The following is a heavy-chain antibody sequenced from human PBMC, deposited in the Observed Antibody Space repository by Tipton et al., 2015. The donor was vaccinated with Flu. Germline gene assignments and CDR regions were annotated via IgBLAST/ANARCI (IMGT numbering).Heavy chain of an antibody. D-gene: IGHD6-13*01. CDR3: VRGPLPDSNWYNGMDV. Sequence: LSLTCAASGFTFSLYDIHWVRQVTGKSLEWVSAIGSAGDTHYSDSVKGRFTVTRDNVKKSLYLQMSGLRVGDTAVYFCVRGPLPDSNWYNGMDVWGQGTTVTVSS. J-gene: IGHJ6*02. CDR2: IGSAGDT. V-gene: IGHV3-13*01. CDR1: GFTFSLYD.